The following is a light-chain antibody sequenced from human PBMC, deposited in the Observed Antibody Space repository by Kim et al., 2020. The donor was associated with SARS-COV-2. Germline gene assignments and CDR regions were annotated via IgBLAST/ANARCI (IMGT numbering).Light chain of an antibody. V-gene: IGLV3-19*01. J-gene: IGLJ2*01. CDR1: GLGSNY. Sequence: ALGHTGRFTGKGDGLGSNYASWYQQKPGQAPVLVIYGKNNRPSGIPDRFSGSSSGNTASLTITGAQAEDEADYYCNSRDNSGNHLVFGGGTQLTVL. CDR2: GKN. CDR3: NSRDNSGNHLV.